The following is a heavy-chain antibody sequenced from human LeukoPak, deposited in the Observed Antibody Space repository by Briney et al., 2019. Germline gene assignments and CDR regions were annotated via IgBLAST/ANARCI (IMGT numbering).Heavy chain of an antibody. CDR1: GGSISSSSYY. CDR3: ARDKDSSSWYGPRHLDY. J-gene: IGHJ4*02. D-gene: IGHD6-13*01. Sequence: PSETLSLTCTVSGGSISSSSYYWGWIRQPPGKGLEWIGSIYYSGSTYYNPSLKSRVTISVDTSKNQFSLKLSSVTAADTAVYYCARDKDSSSWYGPRHLDYWGQGTLVTVSS. CDR2: IYYSGST. V-gene: IGHV4-39*07.